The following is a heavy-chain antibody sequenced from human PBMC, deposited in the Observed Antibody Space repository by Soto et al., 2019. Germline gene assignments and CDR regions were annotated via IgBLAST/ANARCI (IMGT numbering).Heavy chain of an antibody. CDR2: ISYEGSKK. D-gene: IGHD6-19*01. CDR3: VKDGSSGWPYYYAMDV. J-gene: IGHJ6*02. Sequence: PGGSLRLSCAASGFTFSSYGMHWVRHAPGRGPERGSVISYEGSKKYYADYVKGRLTISRDNSKNTLYLQMSSLRAEDTAVYYCVKDGSSGWPYYYAMDVWGQGTTVTVSS. V-gene: IGHV3-30*18. CDR1: GFTFSSYG.